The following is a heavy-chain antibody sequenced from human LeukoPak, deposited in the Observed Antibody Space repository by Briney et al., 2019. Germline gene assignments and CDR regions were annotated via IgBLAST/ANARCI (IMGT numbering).Heavy chain of an antibody. J-gene: IGHJ4*02. Sequence: PSETLSLTCAVYGGSFSGYYWSWIRQPPGKGLEWIGEINHSGSTNYNPSLTSRVTISVDTSKNQFSLKLSSVTAADTAVYYCARGFSGTIPFDYWGQGTLVTVSS. D-gene: IGHD2-2*02. CDR2: INHSGST. V-gene: IGHV4-34*01. CDR1: GGSFSGYY. CDR3: ARGFSGTIPFDY.